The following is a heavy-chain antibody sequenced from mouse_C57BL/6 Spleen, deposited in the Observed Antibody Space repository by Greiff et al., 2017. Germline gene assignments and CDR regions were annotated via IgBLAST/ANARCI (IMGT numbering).Heavy chain of an antibody. CDR1: GYSITSGYD. CDR3: ARRRDYDALSDV. CDR2: ISYSGST. D-gene: IGHD2-4*01. V-gene: IGHV3-1*01. Sequence: EVKLEESGPGMVKPSQSLSLTCTVTGYSITSGYDWHWIRHFPGNKLEWMGYISYSGSTNYNPSLKIRISITHATSKNHFFLKLNSVTTEDTATYYCARRRDYDALSDVWGTGTTVTVSS. J-gene: IGHJ1*03.